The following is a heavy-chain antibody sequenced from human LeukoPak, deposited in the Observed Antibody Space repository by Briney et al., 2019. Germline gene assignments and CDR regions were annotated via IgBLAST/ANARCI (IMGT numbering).Heavy chain of an antibody. D-gene: IGHD3-22*01. CDR1: GYSISNGYY. CDR2: IYRSGST. CDR3: ARQRYYDDRRIDP. J-gene: IGHJ5*02. V-gene: IGHV4-38-2*01. Sequence: SETLSLTCAVSGYSISNGYYWGWIRQPPGKGLEWIGSIYRSGSTYYNPSLKSRVTISVDTSKNHFSLRLSSVTAADTAVYYCARQRYYDDRRIDPWGQGTLVTVSS.